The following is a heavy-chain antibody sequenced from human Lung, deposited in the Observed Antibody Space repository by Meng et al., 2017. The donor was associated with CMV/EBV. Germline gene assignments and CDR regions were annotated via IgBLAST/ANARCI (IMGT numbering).Heavy chain of an antibody. CDR3: ARAPEGDGYNIDY. D-gene: IGHD5-24*01. CDR1: GFTFSSYS. Sequence: GEXXKISCAASGFTFSSYSLNWVRQAPGKGLEWVSSISSSSSYIYYADSVKGRFTISRDNAKNSLYLQLNSLRAEDTAVYYCARAPEGDGYNIDYWGQGTLVTFSS. V-gene: IGHV3-21*01. J-gene: IGHJ4*02. CDR2: ISSSSSYI.